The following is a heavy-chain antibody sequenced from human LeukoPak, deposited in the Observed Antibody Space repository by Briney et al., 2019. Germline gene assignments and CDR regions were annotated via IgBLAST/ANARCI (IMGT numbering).Heavy chain of an antibody. J-gene: IGHJ5*02. V-gene: IGHV1-2*02. D-gene: IGHD2-21*01. CDR3: ARGQYCGGDCYFVS. Sequence: ASVKVSCNASGYTFTGYYMHWVRQAPGQGLEWMGWINPNSGGTNYAQKFQGRVTMTRDTSISTAYMELSRLRSDDTAVYYCARGQYCGGDCYFVSWGQGTLVTVSS. CDR2: INPNSGGT. CDR1: GYTFTGYY.